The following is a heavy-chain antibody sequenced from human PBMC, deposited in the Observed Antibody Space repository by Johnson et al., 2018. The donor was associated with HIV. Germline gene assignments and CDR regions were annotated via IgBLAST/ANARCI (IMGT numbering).Heavy chain of an antibody. CDR1: GITFSNAW. CDR2: IYSGGTT. V-gene: IGHV3-66*01. Sequence: VQLVESGGGLVTPGGSLRLSCAASGITFSNAWMSWVRQAPGKGLEWVSVIYSGGTTYNADSVKGRLTISRDNSKNTLYLQMHSLRGEETAWYYCARKGDAFDIWGQGTTVNVSS. CDR3: ARKGDAFDI. J-gene: IGHJ3*02.